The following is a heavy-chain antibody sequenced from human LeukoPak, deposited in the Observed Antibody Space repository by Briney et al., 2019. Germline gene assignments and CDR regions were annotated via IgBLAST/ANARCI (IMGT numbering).Heavy chain of an antibody. CDR2: IYIDG. Sequence: GGSLRLSCATSGFDFSRDAMHWVRQAPGQGLEYASGIYIDGNSVKGRFTISKDNSKTTLYLQMGRLRAEDMAVYVCLRESTTAVGGLDYWGQGTLVTVAS. CDR1: GFDFSRDA. D-gene: IGHD4-23*01. J-gene: IGHJ4*02. V-gene: IGHV3-64*01. CDR3: LRESTTAVGGLDY.